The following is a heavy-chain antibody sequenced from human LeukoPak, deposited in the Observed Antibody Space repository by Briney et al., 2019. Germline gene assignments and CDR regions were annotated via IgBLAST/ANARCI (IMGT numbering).Heavy chain of an antibody. CDR1: GYTFTGYY. J-gene: IGHJ5*02. CDR3: ATTLYGSGSYCWFDP. D-gene: IGHD3-10*01. Sequence: ASVKVSCKASGYTFTGYYMHWVRQAPGQGLEWMGWINPNSGGTNYAQKFQGRVTMTRDTSISTAYMELSRLRSDDTAVYYCATTLYGSGSYCWFDPWGQGTLVTVSS. V-gene: IGHV1-2*02. CDR2: INPNSGGT.